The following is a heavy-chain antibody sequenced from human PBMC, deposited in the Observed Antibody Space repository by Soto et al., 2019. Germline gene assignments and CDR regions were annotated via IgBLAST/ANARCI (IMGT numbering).Heavy chain of an antibody. J-gene: IGHJ5*02. CDR3: ARDPERSNWFDP. CDR1: GGTFSSYA. D-gene: IGHD1-1*01. Sequence: ASVKVSCKASGGTFSSYAISWVRQAPGQGLEWMGGIIPIFGTANYAQEFQGRVTITADESTSTAYMELSSLRSEDTAVYYCARDPERSNWFDPWGQGTLVTVSS. CDR2: IIPIFGTA. V-gene: IGHV1-69*13.